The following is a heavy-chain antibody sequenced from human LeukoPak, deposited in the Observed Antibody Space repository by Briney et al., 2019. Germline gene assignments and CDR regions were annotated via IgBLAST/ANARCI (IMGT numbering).Heavy chain of an antibody. J-gene: IGHJ3*02. CDR3: ARVWRITMVRGVITDAFDI. CDR1: GGSISSGSYY. CDR2: IYTSGST. V-gene: IGHV4-61*02. Sequence: PSETLPLTCTVSGGSISSGSYYWSWIRQPAGKGLEWIGRIYTSGSTNYNPSLKSRVTISVDTSKNQFSLKLSSVTAADTAVYYCARVWRITMVRGVITDAFDIWGQGTMVTVSS. D-gene: IGHD3-10*01.